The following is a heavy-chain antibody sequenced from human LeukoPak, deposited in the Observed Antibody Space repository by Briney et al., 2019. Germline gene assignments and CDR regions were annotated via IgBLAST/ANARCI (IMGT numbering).Heavy chain of an antibody. CDR3: ARDHYDSSGSSQRYFDY. V-gene: IGHV1-18*01. CDR2: ISAYNGNT. CDR1: GYTFTSYD. D-gene: IGHD3-22*01. Sequence: GASVKVSCKASGYTFTSYDINWVRQAPGQGLEWMGWISAYNGNTNYAQKLQGRVTMTTDTSTSTAYMELRSLRSDDTAVYYCARDHYDSSGSSQRYFDYWGQGTLVTVSS. J-gene: IGHJ4*02.